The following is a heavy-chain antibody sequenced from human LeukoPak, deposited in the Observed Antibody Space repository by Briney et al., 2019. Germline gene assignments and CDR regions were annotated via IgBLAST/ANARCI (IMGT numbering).Heavy chain of an antibody. CDR2: IYYSGST. CDR3: ARGTRREWELPYFDY. D-gene: IGHD1-26*01. V-gene: IGHV4-30-4*01. J-gene: IGHJ4*02. CDR1: GGSISSGDYY. Sequence: TLSLTCTVSGGSISSGDYYWSWIRQPPGKGLAWIGYIYYSGSTYYNPSLKSRVTISVDTSKNQFSLKLGSVTAADTAVYYCARGTRREWELPYFDYWGQGTLVTVSS.